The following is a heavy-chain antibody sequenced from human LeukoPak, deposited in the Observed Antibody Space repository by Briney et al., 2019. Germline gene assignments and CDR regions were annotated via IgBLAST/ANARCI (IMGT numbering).Heavy chain of an antibody. V-gene: IGHV3-23*01. CDR2: ISTSGGSS. CDR3: AIMHPYYDGSGYWVQ. CDR1: GFTFSSYA. D-gene: IGHD3-22*01. Sequence: GGSLRLSCAAYGFTFSSYAMSWVRQAPGKGLEWVSGISTSGGSSSYADSVKGRFTISRDNPRNTLYMQMNSLRAEDTALYYCAIMHPYYDGSGYWVQWGQGTLVTVSS. J-gene: IGHJ4*02.